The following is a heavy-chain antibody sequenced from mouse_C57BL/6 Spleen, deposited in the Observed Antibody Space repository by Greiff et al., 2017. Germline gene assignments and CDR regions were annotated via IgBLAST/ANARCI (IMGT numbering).Heavy chain of an antibody. CDR2: INPNYGTT. V-gene: IGHV1-39*01. Sequence: EVQLQQSGPELVKPGASVEISCKASGYSFTDYNMNWVKQSNGKSLEWIGVINPNYGTTSYNQKFKGKATLTVDQSSSTAYMQLNSLTSEDSAVYYCARSHYYGSSYYFDYWGQGTTLTVSS. J-gene: IGHJ2*01. CDR1: GYSFTDYN. CDR3: ARSHYYGSSYYFDY. D-gene: IGHD1-1*01.